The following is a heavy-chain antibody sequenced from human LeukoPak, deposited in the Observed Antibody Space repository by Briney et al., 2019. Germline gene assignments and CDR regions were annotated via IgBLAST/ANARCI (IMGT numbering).Heavy chain of an antibody. CDR3: ARMNYSGYNSFADY. CDR1: GGSISSYY. V-gene: IGHV4-59*12. D-gene: IGHD5-12*01. Sequence: SETLSLTCTVSGGSISSYYWSWIRQPPGKGLEWIGYIYYSGSTNYNPSLKSRVTLSLDTSQNQISLKLSSVTAADTAVYYCARMNYSGYNSFADYWGQGILVTVSS. CDR2: IYYSGST. J-gene: IGHJ4*02.